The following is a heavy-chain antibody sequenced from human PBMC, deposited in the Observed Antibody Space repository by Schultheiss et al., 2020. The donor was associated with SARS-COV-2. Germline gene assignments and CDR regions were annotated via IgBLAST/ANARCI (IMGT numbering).Heavy chain of an antibody. V-gene: IGHV4-34*01. Sequence: SETLSLTCAVYGGSFSGYYWSWIRQPPGKGLEWIGEINHSGSTNYNPSLKSLVTISVDTSKNQFSLKLSSVTAADTAVYYCASGGYYDFWSGYYSFDYWGQGTLVTVSS. CDR1: GGSFSGYY. CDR2: INHSGST. CDR3: ASGGYYDFWSGYYSFDY. D-gene: IGHD3-3*01. J-gene: IGHJ4*02.